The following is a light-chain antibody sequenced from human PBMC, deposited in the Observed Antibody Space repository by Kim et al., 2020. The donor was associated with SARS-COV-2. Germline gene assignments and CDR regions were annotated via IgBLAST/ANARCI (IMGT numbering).Light chain of an antibody. CDR1: SSDVGDYNY. Sequence: QSVLTQPASVSGSPGQSITISCTGTSSDVGDYNYVSWYQLHPGKAPKLMIYDVSKRPSGVSNRFSGSKSGNTASLTISGLQAEDEADYYCSSYTSSSTLVFGGGTQLTVL. V-gene: IGLV2-14*03. CDR3: SSYTSSSTLV. J-gene: IGLJ3*02. CDR2: DVS.